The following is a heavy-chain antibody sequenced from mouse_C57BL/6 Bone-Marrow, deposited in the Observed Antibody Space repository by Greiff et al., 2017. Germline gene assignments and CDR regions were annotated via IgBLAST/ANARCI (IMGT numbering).Heavy chain of an antibody. J-gene: IGHJ4*01. V-gene: IGHV5-6*01. Sequence: EVMLVESGGDLVKPGGSLKLSCAASGFTFSSYGMSWVRQTPDKRLEWVATISSGGSYTYYPDSVKGRFTISRDNAKNTLYLQMSSLKSEDTARYYCARLAGYYAMDYWGQGTSVTVSS. CDR3: ARLAGYYAMDY. CDR1: GFTFSSYG. D-gene: IGHD3-3*01. CDR2: ISSGGSYT.